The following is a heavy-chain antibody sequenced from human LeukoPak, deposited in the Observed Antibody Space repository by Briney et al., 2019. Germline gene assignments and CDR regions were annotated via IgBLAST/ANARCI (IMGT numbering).Heavy chain of an antibody. Sequence: GGSLRLSCSASGLIFTKYYMNWVRQAPGKGLEWVSSITSNGANTYYADSVKGRFTISRDNAKNSLYPQMNSLRAEDTAVYYCAREAYGSGNYPFDYWGQGTLVTVSS. J-gene: IGHJ4*02. D-gene: IGHD3-10*01. V-gene: IGHV3-21*01. CDR3: AREAYGSGNYPFDY. CDR2: ITSNGANT. CDR1: GLIFTKYY.